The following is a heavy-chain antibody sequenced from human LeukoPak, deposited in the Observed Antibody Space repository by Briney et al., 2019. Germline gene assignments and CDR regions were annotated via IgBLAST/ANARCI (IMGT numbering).Heavy chain of an antibody. J-gene: IGHJ4*02. D-gene: IGHD1-26*01. V-gene: IGHV3-23*01. CDR1: GLTFSSYA. CDR2: ISGSGDST. CDR3: ATDLRVRAKDY. Sequence: GGSLRLSCAASGLTFSSYAMSWVRQAPGKGLEWVSAISGSGDSTYYADSVKGRSTISRDNSKNTLYLQMNSLRADDTAVYYCATDLRVRAKDYWGQGTLVTVSS.